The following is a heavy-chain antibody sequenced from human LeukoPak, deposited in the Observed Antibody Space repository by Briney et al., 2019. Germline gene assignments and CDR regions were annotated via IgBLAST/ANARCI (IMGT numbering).Heavy chain of an antibody. CDR2: ISGSGDNT. CDR3: AKDSYYYGSGSLTFDC. Sequence: GGSLRLSCAASGFTFSSYAMSWVRQAPGKGLEWVSGISGSGDNTYYADSVKGRFTISRDNSKNTLYVQVNSLGTEDTAVYYCAKDSYYYGSGSLTFDCWGQGTLVTVSS. CDR1: GFTFSSYA. D-gene: IGHD3-10*01. V-gene: IGHV3-23*01. J-gene: IGHJ4*02.